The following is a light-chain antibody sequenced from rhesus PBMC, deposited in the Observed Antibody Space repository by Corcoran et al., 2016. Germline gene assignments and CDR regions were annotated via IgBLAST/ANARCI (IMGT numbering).Light chain of an antibody. Sequence: DIQMTQSPSSLSASVGDTVTITCRASQGITYSLAWYQEKPGKAPTPLIYHASNLESGAPSGFSGIGSRTDFTLAIYSLQPEDFAIYYCQQHNIYPYSFGQGTKVEIK. CDR3: QQHNIYPYS. CDR2: HAS. CDR1: QGITYS. J-gene: IGKJ2*01. V-gene: IGKV1S14*01.